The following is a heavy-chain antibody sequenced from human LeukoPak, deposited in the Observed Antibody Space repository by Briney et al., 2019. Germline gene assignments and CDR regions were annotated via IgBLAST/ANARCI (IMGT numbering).Heavy chain of an antibody. CDR3: ARDGLRRPPTPYCGGDCPLDY. V-gene: IGHV3-20*04. CDR2: TNWDGGRT. D-gene: IGHD2-21*02. CDR1: GFTFDDYG. J-gene: IGHJ4*02. Sequence: GGSLRLTCAVSGFTFDDYGMSWVHQAPGKGLEWVSGTNWDGGRTGYAESVKGRFTISRDNAKNSLYLQMNSLRVEDTAMYYCARDGLRRPPTPYCGGDCPLDYWGQGTLVSVSS.